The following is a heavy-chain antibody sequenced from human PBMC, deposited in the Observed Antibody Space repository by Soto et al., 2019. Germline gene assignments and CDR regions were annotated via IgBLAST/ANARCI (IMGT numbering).Heavy chain of an antibody. V-gene: IGHV1-8*01. CDR1: ESTFMNCD. Sequence: ASVKVSCKASESTFMNCDISWVRQATGQGLEWMGWMNPNSGNTGYALKFQGRVSMTRNTSIYTVYLELSSLASDDTAVYYCVRMASSGTLNWFDPWGQGTLVTVSS. CDR3: VRMASSGTLNWFDP. J-gene: IGHJ5*02. D-gene: IGHD1-1*01. CDR2: MNPNSGNT.